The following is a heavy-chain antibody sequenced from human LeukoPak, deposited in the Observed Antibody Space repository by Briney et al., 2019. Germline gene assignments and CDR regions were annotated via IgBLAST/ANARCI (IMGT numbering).Heavy chain of an antibody. CDR2: INHSGST. V-gene: IGHV4-34*01. J-gene: IGHJ3*02. CDR3: ARGADGDYVPHAFDI. Sequence: SETLSLTCAVYGGSFSGYYWSWIRQPPGKGLEWIGEINHSGSTNYNPSLKSRVTISVDTSKNQFSLKLSSVTAADTAVYYCARGADGDYVPHAFDIWGQGTTVTVSS. CDR1: GGSFSGYY. D-gene: IGHD4-17*01.